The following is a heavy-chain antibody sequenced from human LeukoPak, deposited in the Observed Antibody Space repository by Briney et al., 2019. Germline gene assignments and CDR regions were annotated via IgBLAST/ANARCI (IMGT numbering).Heavy chain of an antibody. D-gene: IGHD4-17*01. J-gene: IGHJ4*02. V-gene: IGHV3-23*01. CDR1: GFTFSSYA. CDR2: ISGSGGST. Sequence: GGSLRLSCAASGFTFSSYAMSWVRQTPGKGLEWVSAISGSGGSTYYADSVKGRFTISRDNSKNTLYLQMNSLRAEDTGVYYCAKDDHYGDYLGLFDYWGQGTLVTVSS. CDR3: AKDDHYGDYLGLFDY.